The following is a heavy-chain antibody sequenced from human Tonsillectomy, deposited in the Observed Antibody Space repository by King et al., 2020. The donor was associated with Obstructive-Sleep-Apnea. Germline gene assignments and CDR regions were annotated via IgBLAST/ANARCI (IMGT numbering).Heavy chain of an antibody. Sequence: QLVQSGGGVVQPGRSLRLSCAASGFTFSSYAMHWVRQAPGKGLEWVAVISYDGSNKYYADSVKGRFTISRDNSKNTLYLQMNSLRAEDTAVYYCARDREKYCSSTSCFYYYYGMDVWGQGTTVTVSS. CDR2: ISYDGSNK. CDR3: ARDREKYCSSTSCFYYYYGMDV. V-gene: IGHV3-30*04. CDR1: GFTFSSYA. J-gene: IGHJ6*02. D-gene: IGHD2-2*01.